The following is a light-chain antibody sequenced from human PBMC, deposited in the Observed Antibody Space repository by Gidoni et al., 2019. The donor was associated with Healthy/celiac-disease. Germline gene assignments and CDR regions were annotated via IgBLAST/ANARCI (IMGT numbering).Light chain of an antibody. CDR1: QGISSY. Sequence: IRMSQSPSSFSASTGDSVTITCLASQGISSYLAWFQQTPGKAPKLLSYAASTLQSGVPTRFGSSGCAADLTLTSSCLQSEDCATYYCQQYYSYPYTFGQGTKLEIK. J-gene: IGKJ2*01. CDR3: QQYYSYPYT. V-gene: IGKV1-8*01. CDR2: AAS.